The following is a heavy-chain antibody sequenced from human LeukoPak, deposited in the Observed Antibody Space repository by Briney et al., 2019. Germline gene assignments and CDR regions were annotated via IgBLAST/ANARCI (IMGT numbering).Heavy chain of an antibody. CDR2: MNPNSGNT. Sequence: ASVKVSCKASGYTFTSYDINWVRQATGQGLEWMGWMNPNSGNTGYAQKFQGRVTMTRDTSISTAYMELSRLRSDDTAVYYCANWDIWFGESYWGQGTLVTVSS. V-gene: IGHV1-8*01. J-gene: IGHJ4*02. CDR1: GYTFTSYD. CDR3: ANWDIWFGESY. D-gene: IGHD3-10*01.